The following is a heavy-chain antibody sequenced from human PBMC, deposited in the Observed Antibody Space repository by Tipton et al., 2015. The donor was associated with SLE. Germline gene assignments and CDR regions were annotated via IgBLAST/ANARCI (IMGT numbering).Heavy chain of an antibody. CDR2: IYYTGRT. CDR3: ARVPGDCGAGRCYHWFDP. J-gene: IGHJ5*02. D-gene: IGHD2-15*01. V-gene: IGHV4-39*07. Sequence: TLSLTCSISSGSISDSIYYWGWIRQSPGKGLQWIGSIYYTGRTYLNPSLKSRVTISVNTSQTRFSLALNSVTAADTAVYYCARVPGDCGAGRCYHWFDPWGQGTLVTVSS. CDR1: SGSISDSIYY.